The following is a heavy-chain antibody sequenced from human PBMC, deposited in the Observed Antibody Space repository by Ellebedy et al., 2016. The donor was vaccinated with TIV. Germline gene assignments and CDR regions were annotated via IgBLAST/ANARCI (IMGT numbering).Heavy chain of an antibody. CDR3: ARDGGSMVRGVPFDY. CDR2: IWFDGSNK. D-gene: IGHD3-10*01. J-gene: IGHJ4*02. V-gene: IGHV3-33*01. Sequence: GGSLRLXCVASGFTFSSYGMHWVRQAPGKGLEWVAVIWFDGSNKYYADSVKGRFTISRDNSKSTLYLQMNSLRAEDTAVYYCARDGGSMVRGVPFDYWGQGTLVTVSS. CDR1: GFTFSSYG.